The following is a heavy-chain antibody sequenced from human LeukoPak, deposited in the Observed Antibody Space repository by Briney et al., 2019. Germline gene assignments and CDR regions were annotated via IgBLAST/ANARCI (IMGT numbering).Heavy chain of an antibody. V-gene: IGHV3-53*01. CDR3: ARERTFSGSYYSTDAFDI. J-gene: IGHJ3*02. CDR1: GFTFSNYS. CDR2: IYSGGNT. Sequence: GGSLRLSCAASGFTFSNYSMNWVRQAPGKGLEWVSVIYSGGNTYYADSVKGRFTISRDNSKNTLYLQMNSLRAEDTAVYYCARERTFSGSYYSTDAFDIWGQGTMVTVSS. D-gene: IGHD1-26*01.